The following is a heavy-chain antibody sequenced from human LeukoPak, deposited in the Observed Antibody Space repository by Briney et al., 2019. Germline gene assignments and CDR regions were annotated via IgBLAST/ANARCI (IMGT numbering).Heavy chain of an antibody. CDR1: GFTFNTYA. J-gene: IGHJ3*02. Sequence: GGSLRLSCAASGFTFNTYAMSWVRQAPGKGLEWVSSISSSSSYIYYADSVKGRFTISRDNAKNSLYLQMNSLRAEDTAVYYCARDILYYDILTGHKGGDIWSQGTMVTVSS. CDR3: ARDILYYDILTGHKGGDI. D-gene: IGHD3-9*01. V-gene: IGHV3-21*01. CDR2: ISSSSSYI.